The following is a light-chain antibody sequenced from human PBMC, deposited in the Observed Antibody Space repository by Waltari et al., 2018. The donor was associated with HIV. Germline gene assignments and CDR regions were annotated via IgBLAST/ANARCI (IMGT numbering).Light chain of an antibody. Sequence: QSVLTQPPSVSGAPGQRVTISCTGSSSNIGAGYDVHWSQQLPGTAPKLLIYGNHHRALGVPDRFSGYKSDTSASLAITGIQSEDEADYYCQSYDSTLSGSDWVFGGGTKLTVL. CDR2: GNH. V-gene: IGLV1-40*01. CDR3: QSYDSTLSGSDWV. CDR1: SSNIGAGYD. J-gene: IGLJ3*02.